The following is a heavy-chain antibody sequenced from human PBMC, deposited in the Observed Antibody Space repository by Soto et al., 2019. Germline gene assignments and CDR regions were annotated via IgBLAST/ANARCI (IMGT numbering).Heavy chain of an antibody. CDR1: GYTFSKYW. CDR2: IYPGDSDT. J-gene: IGHJ6*02. V-gene: IGHV5-51*01. CDR3: ASSYSSSWSGMDV. D-gene: IGHD6-13*01. Sequence: GASLKISCQASGYTFSKYWIGWVRQMPGKGLEWMGIIYPGDSDTRYSPSFQGQVTISADKSISTAYLQWSSLKASDTAMYYCASSYSSSWSGMDVWGQGTTVTVSS.